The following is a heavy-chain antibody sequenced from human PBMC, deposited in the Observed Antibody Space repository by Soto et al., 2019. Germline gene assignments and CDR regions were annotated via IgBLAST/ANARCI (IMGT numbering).Heavy chain of an antibody. CDR3: AREDSIRKMATVTSDAFDI. D-gene: IGHD4-17*01. J-gene: IGHJ3*02. Sequence: GASVKVSCKAVGYTFIGQYRYWVRQAPGQGLESMGWMDPNSGYTNYAQKFQGRVTLTRDTSISTAYMELSGLRVEDTAVYYCAREDSIRKMATVTSDAFDIWGQGTMVTVSS. CDR1: GYTFIGQY. CDR2: MDPNSGYT. V-gene: IGHV1-2*02.